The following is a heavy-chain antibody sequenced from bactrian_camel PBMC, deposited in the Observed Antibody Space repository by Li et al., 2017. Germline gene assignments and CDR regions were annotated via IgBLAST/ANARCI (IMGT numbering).Heavy chain of an antibody. D-gene: IGHD3*01. J-gene: IGHJ6*01. Sequence: QVQLVESGGGLVRPGGSLTLSGAASGRTYSKWCMGWFRQISGKEREGLATIDSRGITAYADSVKGRFTISKDNAKNILYLQMDNLKPEDSATYRCAASWDVTAIEALGTIAYPAFGYWGEGT. CDR3: AASWDVTAIEALGTIAYPAFGY. CDR1: GRTYSKWC. CDR2: IDSRGIT. V-gene: IGHV3S9*01.